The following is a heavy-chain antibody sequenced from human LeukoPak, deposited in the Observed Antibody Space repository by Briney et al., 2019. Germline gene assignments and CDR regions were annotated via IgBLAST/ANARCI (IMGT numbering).Heavy chain of an antibody. D-gene: IGHD1-26*01. Sequence: PGGSLRLSCAASGFTFSNYGMHWVRQAPGKGLEWVAFVRFDGNSKYYGDSVKGRFTISRDNSKNTLYLQMNSLRAEDTAVYYCAKTNGSPDYWGQGTLVTVSS. CDR3: AKTNGSPDY. J-gene: IGHJ4*02. V-gene: IGHV3-30*02. CDR1: GFTFSNYG. CDR2: VRFDGNSK.